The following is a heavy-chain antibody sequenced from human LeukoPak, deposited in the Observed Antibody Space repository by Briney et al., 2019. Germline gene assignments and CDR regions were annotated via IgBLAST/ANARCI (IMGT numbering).Heavy chain of an antibody. D-gene: IGHD3-10*01. CDR2: IWYDGSNK. CDR1: GFTFSSYG. CDR3: ARVGARGYGSGSYFNYYYYGMDV. Sequence: GGSLRLSCAASGFTFSSYGMHWVRKAPGKGLEWVAVIWYDGSNKYYADSVKGRFTISRDNSKNTLYLQMNSLRAEDTAVYYCARVGARGYGSGSYFNYYYYGMDVWGKGTTVTVSS. J-gene: IGHJ6*04. V-gene: IGHV3-33*01.